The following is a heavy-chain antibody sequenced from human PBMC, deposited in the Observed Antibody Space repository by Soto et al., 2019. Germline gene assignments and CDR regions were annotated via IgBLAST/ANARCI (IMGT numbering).Heavy chain of an antibody. D-gene: IGHD2-8*02. V-gene: IGHV3-33*01. Sequence: GGSLRLSCTASGFSLSRYGLHWVRQAPGKGLEWVAGLWSNGIKTSYTDSVKGRFTISRDTSKNMLYLQMNSLGAEDTAVYYCARDLHYWSLLIDHWGQGTLVTVSS. CDR3: ARDLHYWSLLIDH. CDR2: LWSNGIKT. J-gene: IGHJ4*02. CDR1: GFSLSRYG.